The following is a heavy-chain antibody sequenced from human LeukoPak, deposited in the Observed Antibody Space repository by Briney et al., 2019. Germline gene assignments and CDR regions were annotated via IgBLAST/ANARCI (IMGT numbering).Heavy chain of an antibody. V-gene: IGHV4-61*02. Sequence: PSETLSLTCTVSGGSISSGSYYWRWIRQPAGKGLEWIGRIYTSGSTNYNPSLKSRVTISVDTSKNQFSLKLSSVTAADTAVYYCARSSSSWNWGQGTLVTVSS. J-gene: IGHJ4*02. CDR3: ARSSSSWN. D-gene: IGHD6-13*01. CDR1: GGSISSGSYY. CDR2: IYTSGST.